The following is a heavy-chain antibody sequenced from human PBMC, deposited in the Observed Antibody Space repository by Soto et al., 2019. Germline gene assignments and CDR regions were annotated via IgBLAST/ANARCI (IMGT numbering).Heavy chain of an antibody. CDR2: ISGSGGST. CDR3: AKDYGDNPFDY. Sequence: GGSLRLSCAASGFTFSSYAMSWVRQAPGKGLEWVSAISGSGGSTYYADSVKGRFTISRDNSKNTVYLQMNNLRAEDTAVYYCAKDYGDNPFDYWGQGTPVTVSS. CDR1: GFTFSSYA. D-gene: IGHD4-17*01. V-gene: IGHV3-23*01. J-gene: IGHJ4*02.